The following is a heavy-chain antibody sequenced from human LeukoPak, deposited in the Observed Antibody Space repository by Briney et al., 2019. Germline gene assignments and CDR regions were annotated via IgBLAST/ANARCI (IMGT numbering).Heavy chain of an antibody. CDR1: GYTFTSYG. D-gene: IGHD4-11*01. CDR3: ARGLQTTGEFDY. CDR2: MNPNSGNT. Sequence: ASVKVSCKASGYTFTSYGINWVRQATGQGLEWMGWMNPNSGNTGYAQKFQGRVTMTRNTSISTAYMELSSLRSEDTAVYYCARGLQTTGEFDYWGQGTLVTVSS. V-gene: IGHV1-8*01. J-gene: IGHJ4*02.